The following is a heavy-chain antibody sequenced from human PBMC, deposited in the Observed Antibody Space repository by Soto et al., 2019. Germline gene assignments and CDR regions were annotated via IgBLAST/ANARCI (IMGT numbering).Heavy chain of an antibody. CDR3: AKDPTIFGVVQNYGMDV. D-gene: IGHD3-3*01. CDR2: ISAYNVNT. CDR1: GYTFTSYG. V-gene: IGHV1-18*01. J-gene: IGHJ6*02. Sequence: QVQLVQSGAEVKKPGASVKVSCKASGYTFTSYGVSWVRQAPGQGLEWMGWISAYNVNTNYVQKLQGRVTMTTDTSTNTAYMEVRSLRSDDTAVYYCAKDPTIFGVVQNYGMDVWGQGTTVTFSS.